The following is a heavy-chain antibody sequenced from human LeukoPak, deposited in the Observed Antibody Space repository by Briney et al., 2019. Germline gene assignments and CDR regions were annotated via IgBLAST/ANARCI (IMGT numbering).Heavy chain of an antibody. V-gene: IGHV3-30*18. D-gene: IGHD4-17*01. CDR2: ISDDGRRK. Sequence: QTGGSLRLSCAASGFSFISYGMHWVRQAPGKGLEWVGGISDDGRRKDYADSVKGRFTISRDNSKDTLYLQMNSLRAEDTAVYYCAKRPSDYGDYVSYFDYWGQGTLVTVSS. CDR1: GFSFISYG. J-gene: IGHJ4*02. CDR3: AKRPSDYGDYVSYFDY.